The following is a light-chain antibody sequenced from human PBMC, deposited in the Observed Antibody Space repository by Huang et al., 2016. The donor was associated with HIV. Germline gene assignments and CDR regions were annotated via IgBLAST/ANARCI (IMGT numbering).Light chain of an antibody. CDR3: QQRNNWPPWT. CDR2: DAS. CDR1: QSIGSY. V-gene: IGKV3-11*01. J-gene: IGKJ1*01. Sequence: EIVLTQSPATLSLSPGEGATLSCRASQSIGSYLAWYQQRPGQAPRLLIYDASIRATGIPARFSGRGSGTDCTLTISSLGPEDFAVYYCQQRNNWPPWTFGQGTKVELK.